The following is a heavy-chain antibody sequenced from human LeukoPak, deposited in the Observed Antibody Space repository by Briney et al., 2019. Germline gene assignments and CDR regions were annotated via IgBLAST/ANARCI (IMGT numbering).Heavy chain of an antibody. D-gene: IGHD3-16*01. V-gene: IGHV3-21*01. CDR1: GFIFSSYL. CDR3: ARFLGGDYLGAH. CDR2: INSRSTYT. J-gene: IGHJ4*02. Sequence: GGSLRLSCAASGFIFSSYLMTWVRQGPGKGLEWVSSINSRSTYTYYTDSVKGRFTISRDNAKNSMYLQMSSLRIEDTAVYYCARFLGGDYLGAHWGQGTLVTVSS.